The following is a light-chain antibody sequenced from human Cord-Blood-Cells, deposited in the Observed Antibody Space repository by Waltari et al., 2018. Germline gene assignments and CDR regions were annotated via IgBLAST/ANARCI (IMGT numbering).Light chain of an antibody. V-gene: IGLV2-14*01. Sequence: QSALTRPASVSGSPGQSITISCTGTSSDVGGYNYVSWYQQHPGKAPKLMIYDVSKRPSGVSNRFSGSKSGNTASLTISGLQAEDEADYYCSSYTSSSTVVFGGGTKLTVL. J-gene: IGLJ2*01. CDR3: SSYTSSSTVV. CDR2: DVS. CDR1: SSDVGGYNY.